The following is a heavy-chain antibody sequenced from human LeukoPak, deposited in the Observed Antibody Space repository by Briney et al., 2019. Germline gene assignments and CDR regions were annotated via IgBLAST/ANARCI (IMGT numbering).Heavy chain of an antibody. CDR2: IKSKTDGGTT. V-gene: IGHV3-15*01. CDR1: GFTFSNAW. D-gene: IGHD6-13*01. CDR3: TTDRIAATFDY. Sequence: GGSLRLSCAASGFTFSNAWMSWVRQAPGKGLEWVGRIKSKTDGGTTDYAAPVKGRFTISRDDSKNTLYLQMNSLKTEDTDVYYCTTDRIAATFDYWGQGTLVTVSS. J-gene: IGHJ4*02.